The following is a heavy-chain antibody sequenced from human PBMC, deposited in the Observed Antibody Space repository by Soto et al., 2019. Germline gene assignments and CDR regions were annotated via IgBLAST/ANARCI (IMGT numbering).Heavy chain of an antibody. CDR1: GFTFSSYS. CDR3: ARRITIFGVVIYYYMDV. Sequence: GGSLRLSCAASGFTFSSYSMNWVRQAPGKGLEWVSYISSSSSTIYYADSVKGRFTISRDNAKNSLYLQMNSLRAEDTAVYYCARRITIFGVVIYYYMDVWGKGTTVTVSS. J-gene: IGHJ6*03. CDR2: ISSSSSTI. D-gene: IGHD3-3*01. V-gene: IGHV3-48*01.